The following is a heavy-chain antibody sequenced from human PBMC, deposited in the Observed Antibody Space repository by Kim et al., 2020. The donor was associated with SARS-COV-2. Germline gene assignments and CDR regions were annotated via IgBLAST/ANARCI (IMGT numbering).Heavy chain of an antibody. CDR3: ARVGKEWLFLGY. D-gene: IGHD6-19*01. V-gene: IGHV1-69*01. Sequence: NYAQKFQGRVTITADESTSTAYMELSSLRSEDTAVYYCARVGKEWLFLGYWGQGTLVTVSS. J-gene: IGHJ4*02.